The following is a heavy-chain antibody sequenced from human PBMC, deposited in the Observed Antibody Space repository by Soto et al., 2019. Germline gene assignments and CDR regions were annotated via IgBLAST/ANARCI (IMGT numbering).Heavy chain of an antibody. V-gene: IGHV4-59*01. CDR1: GGSIRNVY. D-gene: IGHD2-15*01. CDR2: IFHSGNA. CDR3: ARAHAPTLPFDS. Sequence: LSLTCSVSGGSIRNVYWSWIRQSPGKRLEWIGFIFHSGNAKYNPSLKSRVTMSIDTSRNQISLSLDSVTAADTAIYFCARAHAPTLPFDSWGQGTLVTVSS. J-gene: IGHJ4*01.